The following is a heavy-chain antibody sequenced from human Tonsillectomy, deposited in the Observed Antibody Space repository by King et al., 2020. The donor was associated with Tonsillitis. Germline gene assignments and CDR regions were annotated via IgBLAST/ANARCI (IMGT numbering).Heavy chain of an antibody. CDR3: VREGWTSGRAPAFDL. D-gene: IGHD2-8*02. CDR2: SSFDGSV. V-gene: IGHV3-30*10. Sequence: VQLVESGGGVVQPGRPLTLSCTGSGFSVSNYVMHWVRQAPGEGLVWVAGSSFDGSVYYIESVKGRFTISRERSKNTLFLLMSSLRVEDTALFYCVREGWTSGRAPAFDLWGQGTVVSVSS. J-gene: IGHJ3*01. CDR1: GFSVSNYV.